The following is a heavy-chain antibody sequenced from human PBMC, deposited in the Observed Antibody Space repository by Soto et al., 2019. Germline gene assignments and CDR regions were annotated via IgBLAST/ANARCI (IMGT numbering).Heavy chain of an antibody. D-gene: IGHD2-15*01. Sequence: SETLSLTCTVSGGSISSNGYHWGRLGQRPGKGLEWIGSIYYSGSTYYNPSLKSRVTISVDTSKNQFSLKLSSVTAADTAVYYCARHDRVNVVDNWFDPWGQGTLVTVS. J-gene: IGHJ5*02. CDR1: GGSISSNGYH. CDR3: ARHDRVNVVDNWFDP. CDR2: IYYSGST. V-gene: IGHV4-39*01.